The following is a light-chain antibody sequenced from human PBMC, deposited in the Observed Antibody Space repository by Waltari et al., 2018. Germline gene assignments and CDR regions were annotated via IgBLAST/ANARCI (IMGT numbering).Light chain of an antibody. CDR3: HQGNSHPPT. V-gene: IGKV1-16*01. CDR1: EDIRNY. Sequence: DIQMSQSPTSLSASVGDRVVITCRASEDIRNYLNWYQQSPGKAPKILIHSGNSLASGVPSRFSGSGSGTEFTLVISSLQPEDFATYYCHQGNSHPPTFGQGTKVEIK. J-gene: IGKJ1*01. CDR2: SGN.